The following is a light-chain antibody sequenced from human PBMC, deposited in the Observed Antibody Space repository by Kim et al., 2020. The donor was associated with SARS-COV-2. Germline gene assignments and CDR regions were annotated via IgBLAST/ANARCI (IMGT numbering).Light chain of an antibody. CDR2: GKN. CDR3: NSRDSSGNHP. Sequence: VDWGQTVRITWQGDGRRSYYASWYQQKPGQAPVLVIYGKNNRPSGIPDRFSGSSSGNTASLTITGAQAEDEADYYCNSRDSSGNHPFGGGTQLTVL. CDR1: GRRSYY. V-gene: IGLV3-19*01. J-gene: IGLJ2*01.